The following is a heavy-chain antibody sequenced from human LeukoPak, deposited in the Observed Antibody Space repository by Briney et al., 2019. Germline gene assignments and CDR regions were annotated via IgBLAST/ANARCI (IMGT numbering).Heavy chain of an antibody. D-gene: IGHD6-13*01. CDR1: GYTFTNYY. J-gene: IGHJ6*02. CDR2: TNPHSDGT. Sequence: ASVKVSCKASGYTFTNYYIHWVRQAPGQGLEWMGWTNPHSDGTNYAQRFQGRVTMTEDTSTDTAYMELSSLRSEDTAVYYCATDSSSLNYGMDVWGQGTTVTVSS. CDR3: ATDSSSLNYGMDV. V-gene: IGHV1-2*02.